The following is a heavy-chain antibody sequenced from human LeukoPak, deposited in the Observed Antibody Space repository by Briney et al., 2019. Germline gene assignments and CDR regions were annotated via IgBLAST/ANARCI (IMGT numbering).Heavy chain of an antibody. CDR3: AGYYYGMDV. J-gene: IGHJ6*02. Sequence: PSQTLSLTCTVSGGSISSGSYYWSWIRQPAGKGLEWIGRIYTSGSTNYNPSLKSRVTISVDTSKSQFSLKLSSVTAADTAVYYCAGYYYGMDVWGQGTTVTVSS. CDR1: GGSISSGSYY. CDR2: IYTSGST. V-gene: IGHV4-61*02.